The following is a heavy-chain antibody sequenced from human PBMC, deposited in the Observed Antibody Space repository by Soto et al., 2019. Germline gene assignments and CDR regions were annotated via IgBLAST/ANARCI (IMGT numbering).Heavy chain of an antibody. J-gene: IGHJ5*02. CDR2: IIPIFATA. D-gene: IGHD6-6*01. CDR3: ARRLNSSSSTWVDP. Sequence: SVKVSCKASGGTFSSYAISWVRQAPGQGLEWMGGIIPIFATANYAQKFQGRLTITADESTSTAYMELSSLRSEATGVSYCARRLNSSSSTWVDPWGQGTLVTV. V-gene: IGHV1-69*13. CDR1: GGTFSSYA.